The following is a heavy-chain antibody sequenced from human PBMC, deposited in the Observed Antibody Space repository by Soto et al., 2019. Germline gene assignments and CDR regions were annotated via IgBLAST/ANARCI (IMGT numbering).Heavy chain of an antibody. CDR2: IYHSGST. J-gene: IGHJ6*02. V-gene: IGHV4-30-2*01. Sequence: QLQLRESGSGLVKPSQTLSLTCAVSGGSISSGGYSWSWIRQPPGKGLEWIGYIYHSGSTYYNPSRKSRVTISVDRSNNQFSLKLSSVTAADTAVYYCARGRPPPLIGMDVWGQGTTVTVSS. CDR3: ARGRPPPLIGMDV. CDR1: GGSISSGGYS.